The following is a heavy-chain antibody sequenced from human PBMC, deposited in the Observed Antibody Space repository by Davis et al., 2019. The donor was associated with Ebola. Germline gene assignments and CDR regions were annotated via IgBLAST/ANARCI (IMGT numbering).Heavy chain of an antibody. CDR1: GYTFTNYD. CDR3: ATGGVTSTPTPFYYYAMDV. J-gene: IGHJ6*02. CDR2: MNPNSGNI. Sequence: ASVKVSCKASGYTFTNYDINWVRQATGQGLEWMGWMNPNSGNIAYAQKFQGRITITRNTYISTAYMELSSLKSEDTAVYFCATGGVTSTPTPFYYYAMDVWGQGTTVTVSS. V-gene: IGHV1-8*03. D-gene: IGHD2-15*01.